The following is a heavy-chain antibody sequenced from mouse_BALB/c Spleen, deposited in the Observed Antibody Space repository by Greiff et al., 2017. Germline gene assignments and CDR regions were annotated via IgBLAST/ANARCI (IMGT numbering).Heavy chain of an antibody. CDR3: ARGRYVDY. Sequence: LQESGAELAKPGASVKMSCKASGYTFTSYWMHWVKQRPGQGLEWIGYINPSTGYTEYNQKFKDKATLTADKSSSTAYMQLSSLTSEDSAVYYCARGRYVDYWGQGTTLTVSS. V-gene: IGHV1-7*01. CDR2: INPSTGYT. CDR1: GYTFTSYW. J-gene: IGHJ2*01.